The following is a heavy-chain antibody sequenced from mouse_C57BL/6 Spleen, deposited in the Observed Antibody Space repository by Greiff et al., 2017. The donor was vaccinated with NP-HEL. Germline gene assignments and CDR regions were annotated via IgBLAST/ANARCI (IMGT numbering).Heavy chain of an antibody. J-gene: IGHJ3*01. CDR1: GFTFSDYG. CDR3: ARNPGPRTWFAY. CDR2: ISSGSSTL. D-gene: IGHD3-3*01. V-gene: IGHV5-17*01. Sequence: EVQRVESGGGLVKPGGSLKLSCAASGFTFSDYGMHWVRQAPEKGLEWVAYISSGSSTLYYADTVKGRFTISRDNAKNTLFLQMTSLRSADTAMYYWARNPGPRTWFAYWGQGTLVTVSA.